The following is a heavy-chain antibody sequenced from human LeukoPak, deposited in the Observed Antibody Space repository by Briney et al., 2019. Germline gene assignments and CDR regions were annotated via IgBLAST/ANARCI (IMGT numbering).Heavy chain of an antibody. V-gene: IGHV3-48*02. D-gene: IGHD5-18*01. CDR1: GFTFSSYI. Sequence: GGSLRLSCAASGFTFSSYIMNWVRQAPGKGLEWVSYISSSSSTIYYADSVKGRFTISRDNAKNSLYLQMNSVRDEDTAVYYCARGEGYRYVQYYYYYYGMDVWGQGTTVTVSS. CDR2: ISSSSSTI. J-gene: IGHJ6*02. CDR3: ARGEGYRYVQYYYYYYGMDV.